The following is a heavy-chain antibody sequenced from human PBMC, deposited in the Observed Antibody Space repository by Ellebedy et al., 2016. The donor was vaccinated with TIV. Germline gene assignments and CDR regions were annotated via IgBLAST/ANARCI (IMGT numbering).Heavy chain of an antibody. CDR2: INPNSGGT. V-gene: IGHV1-2*04. D-gene: IGHD3-22*01. Sequence: ASVKVSXKASGYTFTGYYMHWVRQAPGQGLEWMGWINPNSGGTNYAQKFQGWVTMTRDTSISTAYMELSRLRSDDTAVYYCAREGNYYDSSGYSLYSWFDPWGQGTLVTVSS. CDR1: GYTFTGYY. J-gene: IGHJ5*02. CDR3: AREGNYYDSSGYSLYSWFDP.